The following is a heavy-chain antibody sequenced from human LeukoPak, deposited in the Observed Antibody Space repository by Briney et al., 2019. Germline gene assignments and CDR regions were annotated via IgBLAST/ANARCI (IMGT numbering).Heavy chain of an antibody. Sequence: TSETLSLTCIVSGGSIDIYYWSWIRQPPGKGLERIGYIYYTGSTNYNPSLKSRVTISVDTSKNQFSLKLSSVTAADTAVYYCARPLRYGYLEAFDIWGRGTMVTVSS. CDR2: IYYTGST. J-gene: IGHJ3*02. D-gene: IGHD5-18*01. V-gene: IGHV4-59*01. CDR3: ARPLRYGYLEAFDI. CDR1: GGSIDIYY.